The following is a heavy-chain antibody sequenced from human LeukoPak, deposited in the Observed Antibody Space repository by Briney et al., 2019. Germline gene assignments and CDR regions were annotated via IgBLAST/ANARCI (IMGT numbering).Heavy chain of an antibody. CDR3: AKELYSGYSAFDI. Sequence: GGSLRLSCAASGFTFSSYAMSWVRQAPGKGLEWVSAISGSGGSTYYADSVKGRFTISRDNSKNTLYLQMNSLRAEDTALYYGAKELYSGYSAFDIWGQGTMVTVSS. CDR2: ISGSGGST. D-gene: IGHD5-12*01. J-gene: IGHJ3*02. CDR1: GFTFSSYA. V-gene: IGHV3-23*01.